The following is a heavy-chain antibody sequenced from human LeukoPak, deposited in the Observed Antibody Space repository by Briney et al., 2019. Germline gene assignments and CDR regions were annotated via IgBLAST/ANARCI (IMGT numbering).Heavy chain of an antibody. CDR3: ARVRDLRAFDI. CDR2: INPNRDGDR. J-gene: IGHJ3*02. CDR1: GYXFTGNY. Sequence: ASVKVSCKASGYXFTGNYIHWVRQAPGQGLEWMGWINPNRDGDRNYAQKFQGRVTMTRDTSITTAYMELSRLTSDDTAMYYCARVRDLRAFDIWGQGTMVTVSS. V-gene: IGHV1-2*02.